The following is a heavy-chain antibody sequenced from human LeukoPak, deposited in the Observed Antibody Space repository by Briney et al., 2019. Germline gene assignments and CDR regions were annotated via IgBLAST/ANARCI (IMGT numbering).Heavy chain of an antibody. J-gene: IGHJ4*01. CDR2: TYYRSRWGN. V-gene: IGHV6-1*01. CDR1: GDSVSNNIAT. Sequence: SQTLSLTCAISGDSVSNNIATWNWVRQSPSRGLEWLGRTYYRSRWGNDYAISMKGRITINPDTSRSQFSLQLNSVTPEDTAVYYCVRDSDDYYWALDFWGHGTPVTVSS. CDR3: VRDSDDYYWALDF. D-gene: IGHD3-10*01.